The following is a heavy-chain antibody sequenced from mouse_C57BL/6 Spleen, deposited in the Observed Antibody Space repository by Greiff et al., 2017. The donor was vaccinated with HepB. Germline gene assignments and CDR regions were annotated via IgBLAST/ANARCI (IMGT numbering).Heavy chain of an antibody. Sequence: QVQLKQPGAELVMPGASVKLSCKASGYTFTSYWMHWVKQRPGQGLEWIGEIDPSDSYTNYNQKFKGKSTLTVDKSSSTAYMQLSSLTSEDSAVYYCARSGYYGSRYFDYWGQGTTLTVSS. J-gene: IGHJ2*01. V-gene: IGHV1-69*01. D-gene: IGHD1-1*01. CDR2: IDPSDSYT. CDR1: GYTFTSYW. CDR3: ARSGYYGSRYFDY.